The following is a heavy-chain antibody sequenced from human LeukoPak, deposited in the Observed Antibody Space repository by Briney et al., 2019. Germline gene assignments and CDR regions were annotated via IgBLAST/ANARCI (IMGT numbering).Heavy chain of an antibody. V-gene: IGHV4-34*01. Sequence: SETLSLTCTVSGGSISSYYWSWIRQPPGKGLEWIGEINHSGSTNYNPSLKSRVTISVDTSKNQFSLKLSSVTAADTAVYYCARLGYCSSTSCSPWGQGTLVTVSS. J-gene: IGHJ4*02. CDR3: ARLGYCSSTSCSP. D-gene: IGHD2-2*01. CDR2: INHSGST. CDR1: GGSISSYY.